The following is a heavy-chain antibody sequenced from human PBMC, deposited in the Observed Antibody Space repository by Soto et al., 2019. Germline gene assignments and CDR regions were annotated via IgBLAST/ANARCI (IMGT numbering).Heavy chain of an antibody. CDR1: GYSFTSYW. J-gene: IGHJ3*02. CDR3: ARLKQWLADTDAFDI. V-gene: IGHV5-51*01. Sequence: PGESLKISCKGSGYSFTSYWIGWVRQMPGKGLEWMGIIYPGDSDTRYSPSFQGQVTISADKSISTAYLQWSSLKASDTAMYYCARLKQWLADTDAFDIWGQGTMVTVSS. D-gene: IGHD6-19*01. CDR2: IYPGDSDT.